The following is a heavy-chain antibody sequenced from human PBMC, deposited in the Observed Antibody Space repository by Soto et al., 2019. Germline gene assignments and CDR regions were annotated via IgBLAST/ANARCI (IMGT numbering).Heavy chain of an antibody. CDR1: GCTFTKYN. CDR2: ISSTTYYI. V-gene: IGHV3-21*06. J-gene: IGHJ4*02. Sequence: GALRLSCAASGCTFTKYNMNWVRQAPGKGLEGVSSISSTTYYIYYLDSMMCRFTISRDNAKNSLYLEMNSLRAEDTAVYYCARESEDLTSNFDYWGQGTLVTVSS. CDR3: ARESEDLTSNFDY.